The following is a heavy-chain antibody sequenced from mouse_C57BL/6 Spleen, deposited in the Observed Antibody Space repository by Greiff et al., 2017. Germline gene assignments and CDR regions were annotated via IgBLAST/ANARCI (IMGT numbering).Heavy chain of an antibody. V-gene: IGHV2-2*01. Sequence: VKLVESGPGLVQPSQSLSITCTVSGFSLTSYGVHWVRQSPGKGLEWLGVIWSGGSTDYNAAFISRLSISKDNSKSQVFFKMNSLQADDTAIYYCARIRNWDVGAMDYWGQGTSVTVSS. CDR3: ARIRNWDVGAMDY. CDR1: GFSLTSYG. CDR2: IWSGGST. J-gene: IGHJ4*01. D-gene: IGHD4-1*01.